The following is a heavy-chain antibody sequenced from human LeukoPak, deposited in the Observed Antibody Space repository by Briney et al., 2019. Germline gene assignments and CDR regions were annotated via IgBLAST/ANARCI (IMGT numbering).Heavy chain of an antibody. J-gene: IGHJ6*03. CDR1: GFTFSSYG. CDR3: AKGDGPYYYMDV. CDR2: IRYDGSNK. V-gene: IGHV3-30*02. Sequence: GGSLRLSRAASGFTFSSYGMHWVRQAPGKGLEWVAFIRYDGSNKYHADSVKGRFTISRDNSKNTLYVQMNSLRPEDTAVYYCAKGDGPYYYMDVWGKGTTVTISS.